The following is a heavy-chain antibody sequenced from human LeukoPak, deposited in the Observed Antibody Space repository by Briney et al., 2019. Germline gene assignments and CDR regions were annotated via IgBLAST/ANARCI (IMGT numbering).Heavy chain of an antibody. CDR1: GFTFSSYW. CDR2: IKQDGSEK. Sequence: GGSLRLSCAASGFTFSSYWMSWVRQAPGKGLEWVANIKQDGSEKYYVDPVKGRFTIARDNAKNALYLQMSSRRAEETAVYYCARGWRLHWGQGTLVTVSS. V-gene: IGHV3-7*01. D-gene: IGHD5-18*01. J-gene: IGHJ4*02. CDR3: ARGWRLH.